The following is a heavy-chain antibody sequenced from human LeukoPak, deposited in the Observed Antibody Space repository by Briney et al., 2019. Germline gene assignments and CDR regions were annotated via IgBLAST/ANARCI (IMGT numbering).Heavy chain of an antibody. CDR1: GFTFDDYA. V-gene: IGHV3-9*01. J-gene: IGHJ3*02. CDR3: ATDKNWAFDI. Sequence: PGGSLRLSCAASGFTFDDYAMHWVRQAPGKGLEWVSGISWNSGSIGYADSVKGRFTISRDNAKNSLYLQMNSLRDEDTAVYYCATDKNWAFDIWGQGTVVTVSS. CDR2: ISWNSGSI.